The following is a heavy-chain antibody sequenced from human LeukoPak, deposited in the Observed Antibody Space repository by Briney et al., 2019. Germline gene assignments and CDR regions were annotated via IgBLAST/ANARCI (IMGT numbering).Heavy chain of an antibody. J-gene: IGHJ4*02. V-gene: IGHV4-34*01. Sequence: TSETLSLTCAVYGGSFSGYYWSWIRQPPGKGLEWIGEINHSGSTNYNPSLKSRVTISVDTSKNQLSLKLSSVTAADTAVYYCARGVAYSSGWYDYWGQGTLVTVSS. CDR3: ARGVAYSSGWYDY. D-gene: IGHD6-19*01. CDR2: INHSGST. CDR1: GGSFSGYY.